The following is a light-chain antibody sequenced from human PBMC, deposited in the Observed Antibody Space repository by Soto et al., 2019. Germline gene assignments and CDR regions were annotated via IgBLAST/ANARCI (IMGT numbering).Light chain of an antibody. CDR2: DVS. CDR1: SSYVGGYNY. Sequence: QSALTQPASVSGSPGQSITISCTGTSSYVGGYNYVSWYQQHPGKAPKVIIYDVSYRPSGVSNRFSGSKSGNTASLTISGLQSEDEADYYCSSYTSTSTLVFGTGTKVTVL. J-gene: IGLJ1*01. CDR3: SSYTSTSTLV. V-gene: IGLV2-14*01.